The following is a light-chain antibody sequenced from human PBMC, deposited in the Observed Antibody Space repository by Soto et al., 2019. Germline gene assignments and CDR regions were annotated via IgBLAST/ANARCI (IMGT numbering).Light chain of an antibody. Sequence: DIQMTQSPATLSASVGDRVTITCRTSQSISIWLAWDQQKPGKAHKILIYKASSLESGVPSRFSGSESGTEFTLTISSLQPDDFATYYCQQYSTYTPRTFGQGTKVDIK. CDR1: QSISIW. V-gene: IGKV1-5*03. CDR3: QQYSTYTPRT. CDR2: KAS. J-gene: IGKJ1*01.